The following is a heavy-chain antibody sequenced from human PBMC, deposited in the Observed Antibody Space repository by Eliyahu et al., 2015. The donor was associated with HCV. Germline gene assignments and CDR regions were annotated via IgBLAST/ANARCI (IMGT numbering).Heavy chain of an antibody. V-gene: IGHV3-33*08. Sequence: QVHLVEAGGGVVXPGTSLRLSCAASGFTFRNYGMHWVRQAPGKGLEWXXLIWFDESEYYADSVRGRFTISRDNSENMVYLQMNSLRAEDTGVYYCARDDYGMDVWGQGTTVTVSS. CDR2: IWFDESE. CDR1: GFTFRNYG. CDR3: ARDDYGMDV. J-gene: IGHJ6*02.